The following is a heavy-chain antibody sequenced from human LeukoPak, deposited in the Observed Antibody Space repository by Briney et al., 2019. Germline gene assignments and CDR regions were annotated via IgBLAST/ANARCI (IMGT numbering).Heavy chain of an antibody. J-gene: IGHJ4*02. CDR1: GGTFSSYA. CDR3: ARDHSSSWS. D-gene: IGHD6-13*01. V-gene: IGHV1-46*01. CDR2: INPSGGST. Sequence: ASVKVSCKASGGTFSSYAISWVRQAPGQGLEWMGIINPSGGSTSYAQKFQGRVTMTRDTSTSTVYMELSSLRSEDTAVYYCARDHSSSWSWGQGTLVTVSS.